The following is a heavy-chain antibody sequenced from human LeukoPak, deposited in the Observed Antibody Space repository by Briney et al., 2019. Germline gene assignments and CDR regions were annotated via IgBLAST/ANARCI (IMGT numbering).Heavy chain of an antibody. V-gene: IGHV3-7*01. D-gene: IGHD6-19*01. CDR3: AKDPLAYNSGWYYFDY. CDR2: IKNDGSEK. CDR1: GFTFSRYW. Sequence: PGGSLRLSCVASGFTFSRYWMSWVRQAPGKGLEWVANIKNDGSEKSYVDSVKGRFTISRDDSKNTLYLQMNSLRTEDTAVYYCAKDPLAYNSGWYYFDYWGQGTLVTVSS. J-gene: IGHJ4*02.